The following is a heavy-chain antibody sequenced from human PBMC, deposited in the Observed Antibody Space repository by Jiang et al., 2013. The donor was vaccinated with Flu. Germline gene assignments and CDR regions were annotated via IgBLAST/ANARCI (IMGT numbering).Heavy chain of an antibody. CDR3: ARLCRGNPSYFDY. D-gene: IGHD1-14*01. J-gene: IGHJ4*02. Sequence: SLTCTVSGGSISSSSYYWGWIRQPPGKGLEWIGSIYYSGSTYYNPSLKSRVTISVDTSKNQFSLKLSSVTAADTAVYYCARLCRGNPSYFDYWGQGTLVTVSS. V-gene: IGHV4-39*01. CDR1: GGSISSSSYY. CDR2: IYYSGST.